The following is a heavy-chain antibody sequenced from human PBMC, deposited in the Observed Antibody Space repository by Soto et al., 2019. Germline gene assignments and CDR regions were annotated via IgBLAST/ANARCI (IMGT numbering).Heavy chain of an antibody. D-gene: IGHD2-15*01. Sequence: GGSLRLSCAASGFTFSSNGMHWVRQAPGKGLEWVAVVSNDGSNKYYADSVKGRFTISRDSSKNTLYLQMNSLRAEDTAVYYCAKDRSRSWTFDYWGQGTLVTVSS. V-gene: IGHV3-30*18. CDR2: VSNDGSNK. CDR3: AKDRSRSWTFDY. J-gene: IGHJ4*02. CDR1: GFTFSSNG.